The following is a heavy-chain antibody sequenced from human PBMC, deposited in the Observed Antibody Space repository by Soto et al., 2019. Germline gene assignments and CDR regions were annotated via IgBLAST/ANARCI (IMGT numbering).Heavy chain of an antibody. D-gene: IGHD3-10*01. CDR3: PRSTIVHYYYYGMDV. V-gene: IGHV5-51*01. CDR2: IYPVDSDT. J-gene: IGHJ6*02. Sequence: KGLEWLGIIYPVDSDTRYSPSFQGQVTISADKSISTAYLQWSSLKASDTAMYYFPRSTIVHYYYYGMDVWRQGTTVTVSS.